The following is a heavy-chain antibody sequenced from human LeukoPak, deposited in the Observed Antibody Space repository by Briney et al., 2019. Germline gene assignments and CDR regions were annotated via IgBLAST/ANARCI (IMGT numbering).Heavy chain of an antibody. Sequence: ASVKVSCKASGYTFTSYDINWVRQATGQGLEWMGWMNPNSGNTGYAQKFQGRVTMTKNTSITTAYMELSSLRSEDTAVYYCARALSWTTNSYYYMDVWGKGTAVTVSS. D-gene: IGHD3/OR15-3a*01. CDR3: ARALSWTTNSYYYMDV. CDR2: MNPNSGNT. V-gene: IGHV1-8*01. J-gene: IGHJ6*03. CDR1: GYTFTSYD.